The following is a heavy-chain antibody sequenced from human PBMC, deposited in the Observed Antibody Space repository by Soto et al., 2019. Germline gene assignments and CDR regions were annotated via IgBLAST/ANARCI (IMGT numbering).Heavy chain of an antibody. CDR3: ARVAVSGTIDY. CDR2: INPNRGAT. V-gene: IGHV1-2*02. D-gene: IGHD6-19*01. J-gene: IGHJ4*02. CDR1: GYSITGYY. Sequence: QVQLVQSGAEVKKPGASVRVSCKASGYSITGYYLDWVRQAPGHGLEWMGWINPNRGATDYAQKFQGRVTLTRDTSINTAYMELSSLTSDDTAVYYCARVAVSGTIDYWGQGTLVTVSS.